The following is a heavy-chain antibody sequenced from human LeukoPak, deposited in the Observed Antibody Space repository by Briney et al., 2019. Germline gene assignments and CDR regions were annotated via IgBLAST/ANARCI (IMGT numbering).Heavy chain of an antibody. CDR1: GFTFSSYE. V-gene: IGHV3-13*01. CDR2: IGDAGDT. J-gene: IGHJ3*02. D-gene: IGHD6-19*01. CDR3: AREGEAGTGAYDI. Sequence: GGSLRLSCAASGFTFSSYEMHWVRQGTGKGLEWVSAIGDAGDTYYAGSVKGRSTISRENAKNSLYLQMNSLRAGDTAVYYCAREGEAGTGAYDIWGQGTMVTVSS.